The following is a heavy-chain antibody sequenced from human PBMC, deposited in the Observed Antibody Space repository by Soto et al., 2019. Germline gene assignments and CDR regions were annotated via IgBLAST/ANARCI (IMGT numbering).Heavy chain of an antibody. J-gene: IGHJ6*02. D-gene: IGHD3-10*01. CDR1: GGSISSGGYS. Sequence: SETLSLTCAVSGGSISSGGYSWSWIRQPPGKGLEWIGYIYHSGSTYYNPSLKSRVTISVDRSKNQFSLKLSSVTAADTAVYYCARARLYYHGSGSPQGYYYYGMDVWGQGTTVTVSS. CDR3: ARARLYYHGSGSPQGYYYYGMDV. V-gene: IGHV4-30-2*01. CDR2: IYHSGST.